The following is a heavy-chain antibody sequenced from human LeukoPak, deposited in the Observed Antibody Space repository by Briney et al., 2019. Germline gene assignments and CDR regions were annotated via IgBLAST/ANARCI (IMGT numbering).Heavy chain of an antibody. J-gene: IGHJ6*04. CDR1: GFTFSSYA. D-gene: IGHD2-2*02. Sequence: PGRSLRLSCAASGFTFSSYAMHWVRQAPGKGLEGVAVISYDGSNKYYADSVKGRFTISRDNSKNTLYLQMNSLRAEDTAVYYCARVGYCSSTSCYSLEYYGMDVWGKGTTVTVSS. CDR2: ISYDGSNK. V-gene: IGHV3-30*04. CDR3: ARVGYCSSTSCYSLEYYGMDV.